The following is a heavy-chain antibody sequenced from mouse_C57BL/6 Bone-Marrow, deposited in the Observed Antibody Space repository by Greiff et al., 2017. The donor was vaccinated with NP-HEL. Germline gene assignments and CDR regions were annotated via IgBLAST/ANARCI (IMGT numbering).Heavy chain of an antibody. CDR1: GFTFSSYT. V-gene: IGHV5-9*01. CDR2: ISGGGGNI. CDR3: AVCKSGDYGIMTTVVGDYDLDY. D-gene: IGHD1-1*01. Sequence: EVQRVESGGGLVKPGGSLKLSCAASGFTFSSYTMSWVRQTPEKRLEWVATISGGGGNIYYPDSVKGRFTISRDNAKHTLYLQMSSLRSEDTALYYCAVCKSGDYGIMTTVVGDYDLDYWGQGTSVTVSS. J-gene: IGHJ4*01.